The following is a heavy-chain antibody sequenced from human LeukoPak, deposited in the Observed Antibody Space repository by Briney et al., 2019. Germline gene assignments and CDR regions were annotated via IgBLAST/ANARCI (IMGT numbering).Heavy chain of an antibody. D-gene: IGHD2-15*01. V-gene: IGHV3-9*01. Sequence: PGRSLRLSCAASGFTFSSYAMHWVRQAPGKGLEWVSGITWNRDNIGYGDSVKGRFTISRDNVKNALYLQMTSLRPEDTALYYCAKDLGSAITSALVLDVWGQGTTVIVSS. CDR2: ITWNRDNI. J-gene: IGHJ6*02. CDR3: AKDLGSAITSALVLDV. CDR1: GFTFSSYA.